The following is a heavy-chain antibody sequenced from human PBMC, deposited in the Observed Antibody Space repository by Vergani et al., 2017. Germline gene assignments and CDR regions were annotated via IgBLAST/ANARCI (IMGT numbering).Heavy chain of an antibody. CDR2: MFYSGTT. J-gene: IGHJ6*02. Sequence: QLLLQDSGPGQVKPSETLSLTCGVSDGSINSRSYYWAWIRQPPGKGREWIGMMFYSGTTYYNPSLKSRVTIFLDTSKSQFSLKVTSVTAADTAVYFCARGKYNSGDYYYYYGLDVWGQGTTATVSS. V-gene: IGHV4-39*01. CDR1: DGSINSRSYY. CDR3: ARGKYNSGDYYYYYGLDV. D-gene: IGHD3-22*01.